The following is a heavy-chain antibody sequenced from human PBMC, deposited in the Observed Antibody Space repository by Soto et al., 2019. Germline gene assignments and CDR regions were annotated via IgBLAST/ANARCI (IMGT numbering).Heavy chain of an antibody. D-gene: IGHD6-19*01. CDR2: ISSSSSYI. Sequence: GGSLRLSCAASGFTFSSYSMNWVRQAPGKGLEWVSSISSSSSYIYYADSVKGRFTISRDNAKNSLYLQMNSLRAEDTAVYYCARDPEGRIAVAGSTGLDYWGQGTLVTVSS. V-gene: IGHV3-21*01. J-gene: IGHJ4*02. CDR3: ARDPEGRIAVAGSTGLDY. CDR1: GFTFSSYS.